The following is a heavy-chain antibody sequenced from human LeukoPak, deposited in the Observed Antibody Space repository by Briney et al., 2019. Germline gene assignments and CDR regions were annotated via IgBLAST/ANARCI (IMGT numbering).Heavy chain of an antibody. CDR2: IWYDGSNK. CDR1: GFTFSSYA. CDR3: ARDTDYGGNSYYYYGMDV. D-gene: IGHD4-23*01. V-gene: IGHV3-33*08. J-gene: IGHJ6*02. Sequence: GGSLRLSCAASGFTFSSYAMHWVRQAPGKGLEWVAVIWYDGSNKYYADSVKGRFTISRDNSKNTLYLQMNSLRAEDTAVYYCARDTDYGGNSYYYYGMDVWGQGTTVTVSS.